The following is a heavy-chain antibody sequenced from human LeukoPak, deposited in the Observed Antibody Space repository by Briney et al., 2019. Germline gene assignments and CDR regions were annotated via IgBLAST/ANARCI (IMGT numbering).Heavy chain of an antibody. Sequence: PGGSLRLSCAASGFTVSSNYMSWVRQAPGKGLEWGSIIYSGGSTYYSDSVKGRFTISRDNPKNTLYLQMNSLRAEDTAVYYCAREEAFDYWGQGTLVTVSS. CDR3: AREEAFDY. V-gene: IGHV3-53*01. CDR2: IYSGGST. J-gene: IGHJ4*02. CDR1: GFTVSSNY.